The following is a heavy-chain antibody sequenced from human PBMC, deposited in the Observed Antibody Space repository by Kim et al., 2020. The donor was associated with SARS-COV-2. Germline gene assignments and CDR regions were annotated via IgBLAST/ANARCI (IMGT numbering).Heavy chain of an antibody. J-gene: IGHJ3*02. CDR1: GFTFSDYW. V-gene: IGHV3-7*05. CDR2: TKQDGSEK. D-gene: IGHD3-16*01. Sequence: GGSLRLSCAASGFTFSDYWMNWVRQAPGKGLEWVANTKQDGSEKYYVDSVKGRFTISKDNAKNSLYLQMNSLRAEDTALYYCSRVGGPNAFDIWGQGTLV. CDR3: SRVGGPNAFDI.